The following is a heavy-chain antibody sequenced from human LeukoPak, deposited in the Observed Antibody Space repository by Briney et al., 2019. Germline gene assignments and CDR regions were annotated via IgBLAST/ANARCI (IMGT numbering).Heavy chain of an antibody. CDR1: GFTFSSYS. D-gene: IGHD3-10*01. J-gene: IGHJ3*02. V-gene: IGHV3-48*04. CDR3: ARDPELWFGDEAFDI. CDR2: ISSSSSTI. Sequence: GGSLRLSCAASGFTFSSYSMNWVRQAPGKGLEWVSYISSSSSTIYYADSVKGRFTISRDNAKNSLYLQMNSLRAEDTAVYYCARDPELWFGDEAFDIWGQGTMVTVSS.